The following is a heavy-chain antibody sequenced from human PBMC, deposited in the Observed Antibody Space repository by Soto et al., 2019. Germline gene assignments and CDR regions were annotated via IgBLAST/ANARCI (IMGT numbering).Heavy chain of an antibody. CDR2: ISYDGSNK. V-gene: IGHV3-30*18. CDR3: AKESRRDDYYDSSGYSPYYFDY. Sequence: GGSLRLSCAASGFTFSSYGMHWVRQAPGKGLEWVPVISYDGSNKYYADSVKGRFTISRDNSKNTLYLQMNSLRAEDTAVYYCAKESRRDDYYDSSGYSPYYFDYWGQGTLVTVPS. D-gene: IGHD3-22*01. J-gene: IGHJ4*02. CDR1: GFTFSSYG.